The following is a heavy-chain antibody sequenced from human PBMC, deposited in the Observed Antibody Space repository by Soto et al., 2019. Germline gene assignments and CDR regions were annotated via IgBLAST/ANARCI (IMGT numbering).Heavy chain of an antibody. Sequence: QVQLQQWGAGRLKPSETLSLTCAVYGGSFSGYYWSWIRQPPGKGLECIGEINHSGSTNYNPSLNLRVTLSVDTPKNQFSLKLSSVNAADTSVYYCVLLVRGVIKRGWFDPWGQGTLVTVSS. D-gene: IGHD3-10*01. V-gene: IGHV4-34*01. J-gene: IGHJ5*02. CDR1: GGSFSGYY. CDR2: INHSGST. CDR3: VLLVRGVIKRGWFDP.